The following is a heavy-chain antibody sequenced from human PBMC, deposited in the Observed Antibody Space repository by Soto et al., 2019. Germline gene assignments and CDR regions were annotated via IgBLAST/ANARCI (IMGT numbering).Heavy chain of an antibody. CDR2: IIPIFGTA. D-gene: IGHD3-10*01. CDR1: GGTFSSYA. V-gene: IGHV1-69*13. J-gene: IGHJ6*02. Sequence: ASVKVSCKASGGTFSSYAISWVRQAPGQGLEWMGGIIPIFGTANYAQKFQGRVTITADESTSTAYMELSSLRSEDTVVYYCARDKPPHMVRGDYYGMDVWGQGTTVTVSS. CDR3: ARDKPPHMVRGDYYGMDV.